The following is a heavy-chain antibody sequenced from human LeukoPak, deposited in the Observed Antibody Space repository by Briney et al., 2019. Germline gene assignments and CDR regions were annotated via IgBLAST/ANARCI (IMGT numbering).Heavy chain of an antibody. V-gene: IGHV3-23*01. Sequence: GGSLRLSCAASGFTFSGSAMSWVRQAPGEGLEWVSLISYSGANSYYTDSVRGRFTISRDNSKDTLFLQMNSLRAEDTAVYYCAKDLGNIMGAPDYWGQGTLVTVSS. D-gene: IGHD1-26*01. CDR2: ISYSGANS. CDR1: GFTFSGSA. J-gene: IGHJ4*02. CDR3: AKDLGNIMGAPDY.